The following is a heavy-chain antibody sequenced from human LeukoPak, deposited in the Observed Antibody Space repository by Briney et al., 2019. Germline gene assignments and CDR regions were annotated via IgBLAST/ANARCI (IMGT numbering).Heavy chain of an antibody. CDR3: ARDWKTNSFDY. D-gene: IGHD1-1*01. Sequence: GGSLRLSCAASEFTFTTYGMHWVRQAPGKGLEWVAFIYYDGSNKYYADYVKGRFTISRDIYKNTLYLQMDSLRAEDTAIYYCARDWKTNSFDYWGQGTLVTVSS. CDR2: IYYDGSNK. V-gene: IGHV3-33*01. J-gene: IGHJ4*02. CDR1: EFTFTTYG.